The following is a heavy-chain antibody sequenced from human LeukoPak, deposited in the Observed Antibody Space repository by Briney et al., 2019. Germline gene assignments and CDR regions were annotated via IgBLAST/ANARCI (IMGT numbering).Heavy chain of an antibody. J-gene: IGHJ4*02. CDR3: TKGLGSGNYFDY. CDR1: GFTFSGYA. D-gene: IGHD1-26*01. CDR2: LSGSGGST. V-gene: IGHV3-23*01. Sequence: GGSLRLSCAASGFTFSGYAMSWARQAPGKGLEWVSSLSGSGGSTDYADPVKGRFTISRDNSKNTMYLQMNSLRDEDTAVYYCTKGLGSGNYFDYWGRGTLVTVSS.